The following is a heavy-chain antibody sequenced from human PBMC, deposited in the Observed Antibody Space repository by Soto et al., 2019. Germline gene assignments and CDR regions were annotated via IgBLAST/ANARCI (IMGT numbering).Heavy chain of an antibody. CDR3: ARSEYSGSPPGIDY. D-gene: IGHD1-26*01. CDR2: ISYDGSNK. CDR1: GFTFSSYA. V-gene: IGHV3-30-3*01. Sequence: GGSLRLSCAASGFTFSSYAMHWVRQAPGKGLEWVAVISYDGSNKYYADSVKGRFTISRDNSKNTLYLQMNSLRAEDTAVYYCARSEYSGSPPGIDYWGQGTLVTVSS. J-gene: IGHJ4*02.